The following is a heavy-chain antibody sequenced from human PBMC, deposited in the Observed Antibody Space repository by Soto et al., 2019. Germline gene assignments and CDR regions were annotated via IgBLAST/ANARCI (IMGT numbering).Heavy chain of an antibody. CDR3: AKDREEGYNFYYGMDV. V-gene: IGHV4-4*07. J-gene: IGHJ6*02. Sequence: QVQLQESGPGLVKPSETLSLTCTVSGASVNTFSWSWIRQPAGKGLEWIVRIYTSASTNYSPSLKGRLTLSVDTSTNQVSLKLTSVTAADTAIYYCAKDREEGYNFYYGMDVWGQGATVTVSS. CDR1: GASVNTFS. CDR2: IYTSAST.